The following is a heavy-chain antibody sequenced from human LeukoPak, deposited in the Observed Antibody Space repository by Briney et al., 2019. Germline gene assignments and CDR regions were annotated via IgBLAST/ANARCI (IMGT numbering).Heavy chain of an antibody. Sequence: PSETLSLTCAVYGGSFSGYYWSWIRQPPGKGLEWIGEINHSGSTNYNPSLKSRVTISVDTSKNQFSLKLSSVTAADTAVYYCARGGGDYHAGPYCFDYWGQGTLVTVSS. CDR2: INHSGST. V-gene: IGHV4-34*01. D-gene: IGHD4-17*01. J-gene: IGHJ4*02. CDR3: ARGGGDYHAGPYCFDY. CDR1: GGSFSGYY.